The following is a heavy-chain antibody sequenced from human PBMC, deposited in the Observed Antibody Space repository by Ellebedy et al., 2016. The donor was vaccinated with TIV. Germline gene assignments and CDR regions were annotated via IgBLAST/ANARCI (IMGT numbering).Heavy chain of an antibody. J-gene: IGHJ4*02. D-gene: IGHD3-3*01. CDR2: IKSKTDGGTT. CDR1: GFTFSNAW. V-gene: IGHV3-15*01. CDR3: TTAYDFWTRRAFDY. Sequence: GESLKISCAASGFTFSNAWMPWVRQAPGKGLEWVGRIKSKTDGGTTDYAAPVKGRFTISRDDSKNTLYLQMNSLKTEDTAVDYCTTAYDFWTRRAFDYWGQGTLVTVSS.